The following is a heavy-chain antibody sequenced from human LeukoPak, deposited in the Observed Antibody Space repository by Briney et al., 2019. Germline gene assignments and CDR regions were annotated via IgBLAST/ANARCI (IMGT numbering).Heavy chain of an antibody. V-gene: IGHV3-74*01. CDR2: IRGDGTST. Sequence: GGSLRLSCAASGFTFSSYWMHWVRQDPGKGLVWVSYIRGDGTSTSYAGSVKGRFTISRENAKNTLYLQMNSLRVEDTAVYYCARVGGVSGRAFDMWGQGTMVTVSS. CDR3: ARVGGVSGRAFDM. J-gene: IGHJ3*02. CDR1: GFTFSSYW. D-gene: IGHD6-25*01.